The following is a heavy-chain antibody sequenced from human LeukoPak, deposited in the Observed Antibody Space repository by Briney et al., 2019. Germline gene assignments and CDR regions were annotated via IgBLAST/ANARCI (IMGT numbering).Heavy chain of an antibody. J-gene: IGHJ4*02. CDR1: GFTFSSYT. CDR2: ITSGGIT. V-gene: IGHV3-23*01. CDR3: AKDLWSWGGPDY. Sequence: GGSLRLSCAASGFTFSSYTMSWVRQAPGKGLEWVSGITSGGITYYTDSVKGRFTISRDNSKNTLYLQMNSLRAEDTALYSCAKDLWSWGGPDYWGQGTLVTVSS. D-gene: IGHD1-26*01.